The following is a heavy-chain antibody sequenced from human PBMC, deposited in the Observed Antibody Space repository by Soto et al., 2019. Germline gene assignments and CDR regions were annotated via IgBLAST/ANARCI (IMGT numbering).Heavy chain of an antibody. D-gene: IGHD3-10*01. CDR2: ISGSGGST. Sequence: GGSLRLSCAASGFTFSSYAMSWVRQAPGKWLEWVSAISGSGGSTYYADSVKGRFTITRDNSKNTLYLQMNSLRAEDTAVYYGAKAVRGEMTDAFDIWGQGTMVTVSS. CDR1: GFTFSSYA. J-gene: IGHJ3*02. V-gene: IGHV3-23*01. CDR3: AKAVRGEMTDAFDI.